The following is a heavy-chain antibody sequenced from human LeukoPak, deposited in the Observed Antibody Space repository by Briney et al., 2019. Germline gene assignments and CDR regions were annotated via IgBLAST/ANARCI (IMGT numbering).Heavy chain of an antibody. CDR1: GYTFTSYG. CDR2: ICAYNSNT. D-gene: IGHD2-15*01. V-gene: IGHV1-18*04. Sequence: ASVKVSCKASGYTFTSYGISWVRQAPGQGLEWMGWICAYNSNTNYAQKLQGRVTMTTDTSTSTAYMELRSLRSDDTAVYYCARDAEIVVVVAATDGWFDPWGQGTLVTVSS. J-gene: IGHJ5*02. CDR3: ARDAEIVVVVAATDGWFDP.